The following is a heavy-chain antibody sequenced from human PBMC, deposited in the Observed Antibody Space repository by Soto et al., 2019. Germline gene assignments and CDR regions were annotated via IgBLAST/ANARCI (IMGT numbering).Heavy chain of an antibody. D-gene: IGHD3-16*01. CDR2: IYYSGST. Sequence: SETLSLTCTVSGGSISSYHWNWIRQPPGKGLEYIGYIYYSGSTNYNPSLKSRVTMSVDTSKNQLSLKLTSVTAADTGVYYCARASDRRWGDYWGQGILVTVSS. V-gene: IGHV4-59*01. CDR1: GGSISSYH. CDR3: ARASDRRWGDY. J-gene: IGHJ4*02.